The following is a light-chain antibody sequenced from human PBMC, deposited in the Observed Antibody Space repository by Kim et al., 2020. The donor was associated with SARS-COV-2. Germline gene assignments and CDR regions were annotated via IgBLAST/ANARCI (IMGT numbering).Light chain of an antibody. V-gene: IGKV3-11*01. Sequence: PGAGATLSCRASQSISTSLAWYQHRPGHPPRLLIYDASIRATGVPARFSGSRSGTDFTLTISGLEPEDFAVYYCQQRDNWPPKVTFGGGTKVDIK. CDR2: DAS. CDR3: QQRDNWPPKVT. CDR1: QSISTS. J-gene: IGKJ4*01.